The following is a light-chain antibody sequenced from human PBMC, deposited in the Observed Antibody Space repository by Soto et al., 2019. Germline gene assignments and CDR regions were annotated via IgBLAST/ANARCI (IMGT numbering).Light chain of an antibody. CDR1: QTIDNT. CDR3: QQYSSSPLT. J-gene: IGKJ4*01. V-gene: IGKV3-20*01. Sequence: EIVTTQSPATRSLSPGERATLSCRASQTIDNTLAWYQQKPGQAPRLLIHSASSRATGIPDRFSGSGSGTDFTLTISRLEPEDFAVYYCQQYSSSPLTFGGGTKVDIK. CDR2: SAS.